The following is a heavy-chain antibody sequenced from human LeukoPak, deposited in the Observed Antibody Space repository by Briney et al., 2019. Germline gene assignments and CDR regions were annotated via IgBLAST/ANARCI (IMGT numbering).Heavy chain of an antibody. J-gene: IGHJ4*02. CDR2: VYSSGST. V-gene: IGHV4-39*07. D-gene: IGHD5-18*01. CDR3: ARDISPYTYGFAY. Sequence: SETLSLTCTVSGGSIGSSSYNWGWIRQPPGKGLEWIGTVYSSGSTYYNPSLKSRLSILIDTSKSQFSLNLNSVTAADTAVYYCARDISPYTYGFAYWGQGTLVTVSS. CDR1: GGSIGSSSYN.